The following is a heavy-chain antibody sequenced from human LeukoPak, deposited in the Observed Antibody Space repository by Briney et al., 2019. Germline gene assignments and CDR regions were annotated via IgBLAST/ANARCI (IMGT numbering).Heavy chain of an antibody. D-gene: IGHD3-22*01. CDR3: ARTPSSYYYDSSGYYWYFDL. CDR1: GGSISSGGYS. Sequence: SQTLSLTCAVSGGSISSGGYSWSWIRQPPGTGLEWIGYIYHSGSTYYNPSLKSRVTISVDRSKNQFSLKLSSVTAADTAVYYCARTPSSYYYDSSGYYWYFDLWGRGTLVTVSS. CDR2: IYHSGST. V-gene: IGHV4-30-2*01. J-gene: IGHJ2*01.